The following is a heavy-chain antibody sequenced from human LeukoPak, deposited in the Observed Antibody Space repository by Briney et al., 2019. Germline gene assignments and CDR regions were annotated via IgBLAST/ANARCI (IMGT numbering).Heavy chain of an antibody. CDR2: ISSSSSYI. CDR1: GFTFNSYS. Sequence: GGSLRLSCAASGFTFNSYSMNWVRQAPGKGLEWVSSISSSSSYIYYADSVKGRFTISRDNAKNSLYLQMNSLRAEDTAVYYCARALGSSSGYYYYMDVWGKGTTVTVSS. V-gene: IGHV3-21*01. J-gene: IGHJ6*03. CDR3: ARALGSSSGYYYYMDV. D-gene: IGHD6-6*01.